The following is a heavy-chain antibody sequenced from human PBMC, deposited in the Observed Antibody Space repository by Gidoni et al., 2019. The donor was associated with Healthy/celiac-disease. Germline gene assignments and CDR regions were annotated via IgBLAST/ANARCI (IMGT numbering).Heavy chain of an antibody. Sequence: GFTFSSYGMHGVRQAPGKGLEWVAVIWYDGSNKYYADSVKGRFNISRDNSKNTLYLQMNSLRAEDTAVYYCARAYYYDSSGPFDYWGQGTLVTVSS. CDR1: GFTFSSYG. D-gene: IGHD3-22*01. V-gene: IGHV3-33*01. J-gene: IGHJ4*02. CDR3: ARAYYYDSSGPFDY. CDR2: IWYDGSNK.